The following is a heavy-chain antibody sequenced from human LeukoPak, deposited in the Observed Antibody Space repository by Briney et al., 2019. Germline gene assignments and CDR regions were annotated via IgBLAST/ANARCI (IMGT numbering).Heavy chain of an antibody. CDR1: GFTFSSSW. Sequence: PGGTLRLSCAASGFTFSSSWMHWVRQAPGKGRLWVSRINSDGSTTTYADSVKGRFSISRDNAKNTVYLQMNSLRAEDTAVYYCARAMISGSDYWGQGTLVTVSS. J-gene: IGHJ4*02. V-gene: IGHV3-74*01. CDR3: ARAMISGSDY. D-gene: IGHD3-22*01. CDR2: INSDGSTT.